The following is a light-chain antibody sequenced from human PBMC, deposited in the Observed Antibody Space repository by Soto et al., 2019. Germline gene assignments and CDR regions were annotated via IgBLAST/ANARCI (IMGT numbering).Light chain of an antibody. CDR1: QSISVS. Sequence: DIQMTQSPSSLSASVGDRVTIPCRASQSISVSLAWYQQKPGKAPNLLIYDASTLQGGVPSRFSGSGSGSEFTLTVTSLQPEDFATYFCQQYDKYSTFGHGTKVDIK. CDR2: DAS. J-gene: IGKJ1*01. V-gene: IGKV1-5*01. CDR3: QQYDKYST.